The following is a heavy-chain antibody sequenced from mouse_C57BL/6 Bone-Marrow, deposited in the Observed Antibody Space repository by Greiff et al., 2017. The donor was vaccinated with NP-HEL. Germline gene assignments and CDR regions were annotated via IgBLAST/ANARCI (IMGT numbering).Heavy chain of an antibody. D-gene: IGHD2-2*01. J-gene: IGHJ2*01. V-gene: IGHV14-4*01. CDR2: IDPENGDT. CDR3: TLSTMVTTSDY. Sequence: VQLQQSGAELVRPGASVKLSCTASGFNITDDYMHWVKQRPEQGLEWIGWIDPENGDTEYASKFQGKATIPADTSSNTAYLQLSSLTSEDTAVYYCTLSTMVTTSDYWGQGTTLTVSS. CDR1: GFNITDDY.